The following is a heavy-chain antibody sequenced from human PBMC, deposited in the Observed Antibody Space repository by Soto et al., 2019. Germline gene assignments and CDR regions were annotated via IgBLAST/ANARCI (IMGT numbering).Heavy chain of an antibody. Sequence: GCRRLSSAASGVPFISYAMHGVRQAPGKGLEWVAIIWYDGSIKYYADSVKGRFTISRDNSKNTLYLQMNSLRAEDTAVYYCARVDCTGGSCRPYSYYDMDVWGQGTTVPVSS. V-gene: IGHV3-33*08. D-gene: IGHD2-15*01. CDR1: GVPFISYA. CDR3: ARVDCTGGSCRPYSYYDMDV. J-gene: IGHJ6*02. CDR2: IWYDGSIK.